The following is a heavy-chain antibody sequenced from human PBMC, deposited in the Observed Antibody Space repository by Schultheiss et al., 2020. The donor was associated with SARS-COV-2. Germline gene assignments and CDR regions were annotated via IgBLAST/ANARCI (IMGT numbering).Heavy chain of an antibody. CDR1: GHNFIDYV. Sequence: ASVKVSCKPCGHNFIDYVMKWVRQAPGQGLEWMGWMNPNSGNTGYAQKFQGRVTMTRDMSTSTAYMELSSLRSEDTAVYYCARVALAIMPAPSNAFDMWGQGTMVTVSS. J-gene: IGHJ3*02. CDR2: MNPNSGNT. D-gene: IGHD2-2*01. CDR3: ARVALAIMPAPSNAFDM. V-gene: IGHV1-8*02.